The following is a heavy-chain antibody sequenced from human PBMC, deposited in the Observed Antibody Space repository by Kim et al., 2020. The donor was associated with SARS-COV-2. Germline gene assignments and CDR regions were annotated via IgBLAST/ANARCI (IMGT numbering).Heavy chain of an antibody. Sequence: ASVKVSCKASGYTFTSYGISWVRQAPGQGLEWMGWISAYNGNTNYAQKLQGRVTMTTDTSTSTAYMELRSLRSDDTAVYYCARESPGDYGSAPDPGMDVWGQGTTVTVSS. D-gene: IGHD3-10*01. CDR1: GYTFTSYG. J-gene: IGHJ6*02. CDR3: ARESPGDYGSAPDPGMDV. CDR2: ISAYNGNT. V-gene: IGHV1-18*01.